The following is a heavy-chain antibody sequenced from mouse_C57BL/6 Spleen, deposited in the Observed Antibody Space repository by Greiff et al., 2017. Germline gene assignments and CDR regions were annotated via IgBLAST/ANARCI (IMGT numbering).Heavy chain of an antibody. CDR2: ISSGGSYT. CDR3: ASHEDLYSNYYFDY. Sequence: DVKLVESGGDLVKPGGSLKLSCAASGFTFSSYGMSWVRQTPDKRLEWVATISSGGSYTYYPDSVKGRFPISRDNAKNTLYLQMSSLKSEDTAMYYCASHEDLYSNYYFDYWGQGTTLTVSS. CDR1: GFTFSSYG. D-gene: IGHD2-5*01. V-gene: IGHV5-6*02. J-gene: IGHJ2*01.